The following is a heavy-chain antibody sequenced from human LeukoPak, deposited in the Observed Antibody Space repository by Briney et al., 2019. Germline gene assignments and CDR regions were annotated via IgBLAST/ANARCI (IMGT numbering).Heavy chain of an antibody. Sequence: SETLSLTCAVSGYSISSGYYRGWIRQPPGKGLEWIGSIYHSGSTYYNPSLKSRVTISVDTSKNQFSLKLSSVTAADTAVYYCARENTYCSSTSCYGLFDYWGQGTLVTVSS. J-gene: IGHJ4*02. CDR2: IYHSGST. V-gene: IGHV4-38-2*02. CDR1: GYSISSGYY. D-gene: IGHD2-2*01. CDR3: ARENTYCSSTSCYGLFDY.